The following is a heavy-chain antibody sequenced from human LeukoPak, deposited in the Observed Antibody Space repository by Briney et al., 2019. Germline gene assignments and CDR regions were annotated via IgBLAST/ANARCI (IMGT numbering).Heavy chain of an antibody. CDR3: ARVFDVSLWSTYSKRAV. Sequence: ASVKVSCKASGYTFTSYDINWVRQATGQGLEWMGWMNPNSGNTGYAQKFQGRVTITRNTSISTAYMELSSLRSEDTAVYYCARVFDVSLWSTYSKRAVWGKGTPVTVPP. D-gene: IGHD3-3*01. CDR1: GYTFTSYD. V-gene: IGHV1-8*03. J-gene: IGHJ6*04. CDR2: MNPNSGNT.